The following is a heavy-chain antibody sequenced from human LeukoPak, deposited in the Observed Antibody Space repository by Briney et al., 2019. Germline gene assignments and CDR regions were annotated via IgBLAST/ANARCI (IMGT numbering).Heavy chain of an antibody. Sequence: ASVKVSCKVSGYTLTELSMHWVRQAPGKGLEWMGGFDPEDGETIYAQKFQGRVTMTEDTSTDTAYMELSSLRSEDTAVYYCAXXYYDFWSGYYTQYYYYGMDVWGQGTTVTVSS. CDR1: GYTLTELS. CDR3: AXXYYDFWSGYYTQYYYYGMDV. J-gene: IGHJ6*02. CDR2: FDPEDGET. D-gene: IGHD3-3*01. V-gene: IGHV1-24*01.